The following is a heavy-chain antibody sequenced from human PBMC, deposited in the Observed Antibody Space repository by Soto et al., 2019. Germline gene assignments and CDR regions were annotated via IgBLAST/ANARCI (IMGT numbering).Heavy chain of an antibody. J-gene: IGHJ6*02. Sequence: GGSLRLSCAASGFTFRSYWMHWVRQAPGKGLVWVSRINSDESSTSYADSVKGRFTISRDNAKNTLYLQMNSLRAEETAVYYCSRDQRPGQYGMDVWGQGTTVTVSS. V-gene: IGHV3-74*01. CDR1: GFTFRSYW. CDR3: SRDQRPGQYGMDV. CDR2: INSDESST.